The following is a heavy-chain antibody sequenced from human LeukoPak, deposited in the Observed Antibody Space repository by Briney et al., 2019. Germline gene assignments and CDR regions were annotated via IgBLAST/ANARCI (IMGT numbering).Heavy chain of an antibody. Sequence: GGSLRLSCAASGFTFSSYWMHWVRQAPGKGLVWVSRINSDGSSTSYADSVKGRFTISRDNAKNTLYLQMNSLRAEDAAVYYCARDRAAVAGLDYWGQGTLVTVSS. CDR3: ARDRAAVAGLDY. CDR2: INSDGSST. D-gene: IGHD6-19*01. J-gene: IGHJ4*02. V-gene: IGHV3-74*01. CDR1: GFTFSSYW.